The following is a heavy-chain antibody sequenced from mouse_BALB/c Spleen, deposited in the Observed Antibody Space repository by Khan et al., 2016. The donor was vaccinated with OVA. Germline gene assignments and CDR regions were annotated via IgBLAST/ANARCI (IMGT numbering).Heavy chain of an antibody. CDR1: GYTFTDYS. D-gene: IGHD2-14*01. J-gene: IGHJ2*01. CDR2: INTETGEP. V-gene: IGHV9-2-1*01. Sequence: QIQLVQSGPELKKPGETVKISCKASGYTFTDYSMHWVKQAPGKGLKWMGWINTETGEPTYADDFKGRFAFSSETSASTAYLQINNLTNEDTATYFCARERYDYFDYWGQGTTLTVSS. CDR3: ARERYDYFDY.